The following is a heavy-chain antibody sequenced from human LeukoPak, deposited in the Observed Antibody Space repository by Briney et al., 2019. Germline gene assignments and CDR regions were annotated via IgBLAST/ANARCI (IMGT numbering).Heavy chain of an antibody. V-gene: IGHV3-30*18. D-gene: IGHD3-22*01. CDR1: GFTFSSYG. Sequence: GGSLRLSCAASGFTFSSYGMHWVRQPPGKGLEWVGFVSYDGSKKFYVDFVKGRFSISRDNSKNTLYVQMNSLGAEDTALYYCAKLGFDSSGSHSLVDYWGQGTPVTVSS. CDR2: VSYDGSKK. CDR3: AKLGFDSSGSHSLVDY. J-gene: IGHJ4*02.